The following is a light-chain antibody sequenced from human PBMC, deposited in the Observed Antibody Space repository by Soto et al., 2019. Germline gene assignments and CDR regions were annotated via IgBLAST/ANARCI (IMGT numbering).Light chain of an antibody. CDR1: QSISNS. J-gene: IGKJ3*01. V-gene: IGKV1-39*01. CDR2: AAS. Sequence: DIQMTQSPSSLSASVGDRVTITCRASQSISNSLNWYQQKPGKAPKFLIFAASSLQSGVPSRFSGGGSGTDFTRTLSSLQTDDFATYYCQQSYETPCTFGPGTKVYIK. CDR3: QQSYETPCT.